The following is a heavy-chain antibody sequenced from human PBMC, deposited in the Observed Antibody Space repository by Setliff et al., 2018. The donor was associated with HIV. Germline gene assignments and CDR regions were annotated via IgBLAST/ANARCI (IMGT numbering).Heavy chain of an antibody. V-gene: IGHV3-23*01. D-gene: IGHD6-19*01. J-gene: IGHJ4*02. CDR1: GLTFSNYA. Sequence: GGSLRLSCAASGLTFSNYAMTWVRQAPGKGLEWVSGISGSGDTTNYADSVKGRFTISRDNSKNTLYLQMNSLRAEDTAVYYCAKDYSSGWFDYWGQGTLVTVSS. CDR2: ISGSGDTT. CDR3: AKDYSSGWFDY.